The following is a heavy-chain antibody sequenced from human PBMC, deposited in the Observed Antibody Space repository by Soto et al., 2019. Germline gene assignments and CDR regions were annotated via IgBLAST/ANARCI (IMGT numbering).Heavy chain of an antibody. Sequence: GSLRLSCAASGFTFSSYWMHWVRQAPGKGLVWVSRINGDGSSTNYADFVKGRFAISRDNAKNTLYLQMNSLRVEDTAVYYCSRVGGSTWHWGQGTLVTVSS. CDR3: SRVGGSTWH. J-gene: IGHJ4*02. V-gene: IGHV3-74*01. D-gene: IGHD1-26*01. CDR1: GFTFSSYW. CDR2: INGDGSST.